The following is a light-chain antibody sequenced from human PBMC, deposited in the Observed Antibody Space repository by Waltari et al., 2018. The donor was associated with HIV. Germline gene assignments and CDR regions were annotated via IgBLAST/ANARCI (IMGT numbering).Light chain of an antibody. CDR1: TLGHKY. J-gene: IGLJ2*01. V-gene: IGLV3-1*01. CDR2: QDA. Sequence: SYELTQPPSMSVSPGQTASISCSGFTLGHKYVSWYQQKPGQSPVLVIYQDAERPSGIPERFSGSRSGSTATLTISGTQSMDEADYYCQAWDSNSAVFGGGTKLTVL. CDR3: QAWDSNSAV.